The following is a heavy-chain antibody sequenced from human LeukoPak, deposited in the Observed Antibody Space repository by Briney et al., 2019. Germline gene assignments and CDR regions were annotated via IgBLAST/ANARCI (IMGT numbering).Heavy chain of an antibody. J-gene: IGHJ4*02. CDR3: ASTYGSGSYYPILFDY. Sequence: GGSLRLSCAASGFTFRSYSMNWVRQAPGKGLEWVSSISSSSSYIYYADSVKGRFTISRDNAKNSLYLQMNSLRAEDTAVYYCASTYGSGSYYPILFDYWGQGTLVTVSS. V-gene: IGHV3-21*01. D-gene: IGHD3-10*01. CDR1: GFTFRSYS. CDR2: ISSSSSYI.